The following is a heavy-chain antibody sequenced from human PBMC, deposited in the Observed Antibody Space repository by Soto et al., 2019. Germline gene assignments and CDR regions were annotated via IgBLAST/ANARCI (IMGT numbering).Heavy chain of an antibody. CDR3: ATYCVGEICYGVRSFDY. CDR2: ISAFNSKT. D-gene: IGHD2-21*01. Sequence: QVRLVQSGAEVKTPGASVRVSCKTSGYNFNGFGVSWVRQAPGQGLEWVGWISAFNSKTNFAEKFQDRLTLTTDTPTSTAYMELRSLTSDDTAVYFCATYCVGEICYGVRSFDYWGQGTLVIVSS. V-gene: IGHV1-18*01. J-gene: IGHJ4*02. CDR1: GYNFNGFG.